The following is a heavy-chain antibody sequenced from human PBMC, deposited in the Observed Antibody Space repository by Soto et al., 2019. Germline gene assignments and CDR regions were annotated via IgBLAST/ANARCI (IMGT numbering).Heavy chain of an antibody. CDR3: ARVGRTVAGRGYYFDY. Sequence: QVQLVQSGAEVKKPGSSVKVSCKASGGTLSRYAISWVRQAPGQGLEWRGGIIPIFGAANYAQKFQDRVTIIADESTSTAYMELSSLRSEDTAVYYCARVGRTVAGRGYYFDYWGQGTLVTVSS. J-gene: IGHJ4*02. V-gene: IGHV1-69*01. CDR1: GGTLSRYA. D-gene: IGHD6-19*01. CDR2: IIPIFGAA.